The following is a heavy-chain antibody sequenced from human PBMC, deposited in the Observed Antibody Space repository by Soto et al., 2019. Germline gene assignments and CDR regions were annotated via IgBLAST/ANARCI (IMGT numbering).Heavy chain of an antibody. Sequence: QVQLVQSGPEVKKPGASVKVSCKASDFSFTSDHISWVRQAPEQSPEWMGWVNIYNGNTNYAPKLRGRVTMTTDTSTSTAYMELRSLTSDDTAVYYCASADYGDYDSWGQGTLVTVSS. CDR3: ASADYGDYDS. D-gene: IGHD4-17*01. J-gene: IGHJ5*01. CDR2: VNIYNGNT. V-gene: IGHV1-18*01. CDR1: DFSFTSDH.